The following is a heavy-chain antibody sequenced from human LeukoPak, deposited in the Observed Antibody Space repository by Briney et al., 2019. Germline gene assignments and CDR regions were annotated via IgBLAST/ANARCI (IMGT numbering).Heavy chain of an antibody. J-gene: IGHJ4*02. Sequence: GGSLRLSCAASGFTFSSYGMHWVRQAPGKGLEWVAVISYDGSNKYYADSVKGRFTISRDNSKNTLYLQMNSLRAEDTAVYYCAKAHNFDWLLFGPYYFDYWGQGTLVTVSS. D-gene: IGHD3-9*01. CDR2: ISYDGSNK. V-gene: IGHV3-30*18. CDR3: AKAHNFDWLLFGPYYFDY. CDR1: GFTFSSYG.